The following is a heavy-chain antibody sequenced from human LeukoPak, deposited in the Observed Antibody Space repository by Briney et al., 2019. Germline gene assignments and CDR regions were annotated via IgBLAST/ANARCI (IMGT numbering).Heavy chain of an antibody. V-gene: IGHV1-8*01. J-gene: IGHJ6*03. CDR1: GYTFTSYD. CDR2: MNPNSGNT. Sequence: GASVKVSCKASGYTFTSYDINWVRQATGQGPEWMGWMNPNSGNTGYAQKFQGRVTMTRNTSISTAYMELSSLRSEDTAVYYCARVGDGYNTNYYYYYYMDVWGKGTTVTVSS. CDR3: ARVGDGYNTNYYYYYYMDV. D-gene: IGHD5-24*01.